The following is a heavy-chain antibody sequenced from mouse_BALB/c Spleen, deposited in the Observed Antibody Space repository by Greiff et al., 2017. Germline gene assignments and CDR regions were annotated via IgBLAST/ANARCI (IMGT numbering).Heavy chain of an antibody. CDR1: GYTFTSYT. V-gene: IGHV1-4*02. CDR2: INPSSGYT. CDR3: ARSSLITTATYY. J-gene: IGHJ2*01. Sequence: VKLQESAAELARPGASVKMSCKASGYTFTSYTMHWVKQRPGQGLEWIGYINPSSGYTEYNQKFKDKTTLTADKSSSTAYMQLSSLTSEDSAVYYCARSSLITTATYYWGQGTTLTVSS. D-gene: IGHD1-2*01.